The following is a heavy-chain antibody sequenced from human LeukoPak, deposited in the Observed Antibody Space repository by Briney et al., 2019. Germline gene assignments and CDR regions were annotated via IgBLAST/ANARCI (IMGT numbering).Heavy chain of an antibody. CDR3: VRHLTDPTSGDY. CDR2: MHPNTGDT. J-gene: IGHJ4*02. Sequence: ASVKVSCKTSGYTFTDEYIHCVRQAPGHGLECMGWMHPNTGDTVYVQKFQGRVSFTRDTSISTAYMELHRLRYDDTAVYYCVRHLTDPTSGDYWGQGTLVTVSS. CDR1: GYTFTDEY. D-gene: IGHD1-14*01. V-gene: IGHV1-2*02.